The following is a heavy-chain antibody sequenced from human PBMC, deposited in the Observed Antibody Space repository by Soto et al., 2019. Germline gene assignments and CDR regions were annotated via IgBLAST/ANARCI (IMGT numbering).Heavy chain of an antibody. Sequence: QVQLQESGPGLVTPSQTLSLTCTVSGGSISSGDYYWSWLRQPPGKGLEWIGYIYYSGSTYYNPSLKSRVTISVDTSKHQLSLTLSSVTAADTAVYYCARARGARYFDYWGPGTLVTVSS. CDR2: IYYSGST. J-gene: IGHJ4*02. CDR1: GGSISSGDYY. V-gene: IGHV4-30-4*01. CDR3: ARARGARYFDY. D-gene: IGHD2-15*01.